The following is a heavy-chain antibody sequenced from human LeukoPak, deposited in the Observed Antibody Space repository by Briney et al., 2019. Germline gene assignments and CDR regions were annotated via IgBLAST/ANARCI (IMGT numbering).Heavy chain of an antibody. CDR2: ITSSGRTA. CDR3: AKETGGDDSAYFGH. J-gene: IGHJ4*02. CDR1: GFTFSRHA. V-gene: IGHV3-23*01. D-gene: IGHD2-21*02. Sequence: GGSLRLSCGASGFTFSRHAMSWVRQAPGKGLERVSIITSSGRTAYYGDSVKGRFTMSRDNSKNTLYLQMNSLRPEDTAVYYCAKETGGDDSAYFGHWGQGTLVTVSS.